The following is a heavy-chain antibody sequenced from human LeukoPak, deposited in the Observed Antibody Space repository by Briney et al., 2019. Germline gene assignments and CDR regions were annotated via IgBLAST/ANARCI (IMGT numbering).Heavy chain of an antibody. V-gene: IGHV3-53*01. Sequence: RGSLRLSCAASGFTVSSNYMSWVRQAPGKGLEWISIIYTGGTTYYADSVKGRFTISRDTSKNTLYLQMNSLRVEDTAVYYCARNSAFDYWGQGTLVTVSS. J-gene: IGHJ4*02. D-gene: IGHD1-1*01. CDR1: GFTVSSNY. CDR2: IYTGGTT. CDR3: ARNSAFDY.